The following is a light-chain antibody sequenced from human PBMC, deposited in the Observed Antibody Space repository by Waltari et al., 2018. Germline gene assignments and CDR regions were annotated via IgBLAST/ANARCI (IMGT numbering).Light chain of an antibody. CDR3: QQYGSSLWT. Sequence: EIVLTQSPGTLSLSPGERATLSCRASQSVSSSYLAWYQQKPGQAPRLLIYGASSRATGIPDRSSGSGSATDFTLTISRLEPEDFAVYYCQQYGSSLWTFGQGTKVAIK. J-gene: IGKJ1*01. CDR2: GAS. V-gene: IGKV3-20*01. CDR1: QSVSSSY.